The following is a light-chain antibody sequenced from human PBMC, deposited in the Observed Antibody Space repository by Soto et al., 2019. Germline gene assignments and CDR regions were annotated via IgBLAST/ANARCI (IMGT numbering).Light chain of an antibody. Sequence: QSALTQPRSVSGSPGQSVTISCNGTSSDVGSYNFVSWYRQHPGKAPKLMIYDVNKRPSGVPDRFSGSKSGNTASLTISGLQAEDEADYYCCSYAGSYTFVVFGGGTQLTVL. CDR3: CSYAGSYTFVV. CDR1: SSDVGSYNF. J-gene: IGLJ2*01. CDR2: DVN. V-gene: IGLV2-11*01.